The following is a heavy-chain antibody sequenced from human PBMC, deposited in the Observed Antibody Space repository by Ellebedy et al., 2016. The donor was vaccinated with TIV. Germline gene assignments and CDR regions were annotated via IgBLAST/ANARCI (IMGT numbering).Heavy chain of an antibody. J-gene: IGHJ4*02. CDR1: GFTFSSYS. Sequence: GESLKISXAASGFTFSSYSMNRVRQAPGKGLEWVSSISSSSSYIYYADSVKGRFTISRDNAKNSLYLQMNSLRAEDTAVYYCAREMATSDYWGQGTLVTASS. V-gene: IGHV3-21*01. D-gene: IGHD5-24*01. CDR2: ISSSSSYI. CDR3: AREMATSDY.